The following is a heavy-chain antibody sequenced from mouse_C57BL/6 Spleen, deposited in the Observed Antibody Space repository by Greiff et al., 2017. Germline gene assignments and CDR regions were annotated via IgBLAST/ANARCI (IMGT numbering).Heavy chain of an antibody. Sequence: QVQLQQPGAELVKPGASVKLSCKASGYPFTSYWMHWVKQRPGQGLEWIGRIHPSDSDTNYNQKFKGKAPLTVDKSSSTDYLQLSSLTSEDSAVYYCARSPHYYGSSYGFAYWGQGTLVTVSA. CDR3: ARSPHYYGSSYGFAY. CDR1: GYPFTSYW. CDR2: IHPSDSDT. D-gene: IGHD1-1*01. V-gene: IGHV1-74*01. J-gene: IGHJ3*01.